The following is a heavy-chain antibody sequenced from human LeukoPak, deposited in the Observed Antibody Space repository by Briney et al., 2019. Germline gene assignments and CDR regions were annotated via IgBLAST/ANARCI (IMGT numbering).Heavy chain of an antibody. CDR2: IGANGDT. J-gene: IGHJ4*02. CDR3: AKRGPGPVAGSYDY. Sequence: GGSLRLSCAASGFTFSNYAINWVRQAPGKGLEWVSAIGANGDTFYADSVRGRFTISRDNSNNAVHLQMNSLRVDDSAIYYCAKRGPGPVAGSYDYWGQGTLVTVSS. V-gene: IGHV3-23*01. D-gene: IGHD6-19*01. CDR1: GFTFSNYA.